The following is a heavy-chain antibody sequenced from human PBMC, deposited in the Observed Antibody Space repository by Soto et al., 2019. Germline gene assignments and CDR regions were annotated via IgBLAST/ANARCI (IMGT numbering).Heavy chain of an antibody. D-gene: IGHD2-8*01. CDR1: GGTFSSYA. Sequence: SVKVSCKASGGTFSSYAISWVRQAPGQGLEWMGGIIPIFGTANYAQKFQGRVTITADESTSTAYMELSSLRSEDTAVYYCARSNGDRYYYYYGMDVWGQGTTVTVSS. CDR3: ARSNGDRYYYYYGMDV. J-gene: IGHJ6*02. V-gene: IGHV1-69*13. CDR2: IIPIFGTA.